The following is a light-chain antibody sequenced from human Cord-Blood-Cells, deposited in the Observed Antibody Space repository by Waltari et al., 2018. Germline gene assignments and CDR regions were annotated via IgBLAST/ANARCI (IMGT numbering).Light chain of an antibody. Sequence: QSALTQPASVSGSHGQSITISCTGTSSDVGGYNHVSWYQQHPGKAPKLMIYDVSNRPSGVSNRFSGSKAGNTASLTISGLQAEDEADYYCSSYTSSSVVFGGGTKLTVL. CDR3: SSYTSSSVV. V-gene: IGLV2-14*01. CDR2: DVS. CDR1: SSDVGGYNH. J-gene: IGLJ2*01.